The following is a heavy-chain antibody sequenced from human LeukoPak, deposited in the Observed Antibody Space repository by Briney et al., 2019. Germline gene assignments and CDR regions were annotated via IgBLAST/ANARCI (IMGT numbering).Heavy chain of an antibody. D-gene: IGHD5-12*01. J-gene: IGHJ4*02. CDR3: AREPRGGGYSFDY. V-gene: IGHV4-31*03. Sequence: PSQTLSLTCTVSGDSISSGGYYWSWIRQHPGKGLEWIGYIYYSGSTFYNPSLKSRVTISVDTSKNQFSLRLSSVTAADTAVYYCAREPRGGGYSFDYWGQGTLVTVSS. CDR1: GDSISSGGYY. CDR2: IYYSGST.